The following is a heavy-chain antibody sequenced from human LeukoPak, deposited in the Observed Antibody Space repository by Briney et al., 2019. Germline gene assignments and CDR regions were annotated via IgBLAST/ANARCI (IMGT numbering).Heavy chain of an antibody. V-gene: IGHV4-34*01. Sequence: SETLSLTSAVYGGSFSGYNWRWIRQPPGNGLEWSGEINHSGRTNYNPSLKSRVTISVDTSKNQFSLKLSSVTAAETAVYYCARGLPRGSTRIPGYWGQGTLVTVSS. CDR2: INHSGRT. CDR3: ARGLPRGSTRIPGY. CDR1: GGSFSGYN. J-gene: IGHJ4*02. D-gene: IGHD2-2*01.